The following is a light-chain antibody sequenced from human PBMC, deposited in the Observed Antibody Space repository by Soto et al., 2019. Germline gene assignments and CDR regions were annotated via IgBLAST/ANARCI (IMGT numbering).Light chain of an antibody. CDR3: TSGTTSTTLI. Sequence: QSALTQPASVSASPGQSITISCTGTSSDIGAYNFVSWYQHHPSKAHKLMLDDVNMRPAGVSNRFSCSKSGKTASRTISGLPAEDEADYYCTSGTTSTTLIFGGGTKLTVL. CDR1: SSDIGAYNF. V-gene: IGLV2-14*01. J-gene: IGLJ2*01. CDR2: DVN.